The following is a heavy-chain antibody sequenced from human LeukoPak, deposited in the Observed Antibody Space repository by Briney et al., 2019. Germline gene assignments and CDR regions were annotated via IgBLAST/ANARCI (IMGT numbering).Heavy chain of an antibody. J-gene: IGHJ4*02. CDR2: IYSGGST. CDR3: ARMNIVVASYFDY. Sequence: GGSLRLSCAASGFTVSSNYMSWVRQAPGKGLEWVSVIYSGGSTYYADSVKGRFTISRDNSKNTLYLQMNSLRAEDTAVYYCARMNIVVASYFDYWGQGTLVTVSS. D-gene: IGHD2-21*01. CDR1: GFTVSSNY. V-gene: IGHV3-53*01.